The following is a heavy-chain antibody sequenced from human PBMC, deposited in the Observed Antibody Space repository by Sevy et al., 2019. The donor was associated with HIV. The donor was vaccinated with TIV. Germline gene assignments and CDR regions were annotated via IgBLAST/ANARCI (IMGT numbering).Heavy chain of an antibody. CDR3: ARDFSRRSHCSGGSCYAGGGY. V-gene: IGHV1-46*01. D-gene: IGHD2-15*01. J-gene: IGHJ4*02. CDR2: INPSGGST. CDR1: GYTFTSYY. Sequence: ASVKVSCKASGYTFTSYYMHWVRQAPGQGLEWMGIINPSGGSTSYAQTFQGRVTMTRDTSTSTVYMELSSLRSEDTAVYYCARDFSRRSHCSGGSCYAGGGYWGQGTLVTVSS.